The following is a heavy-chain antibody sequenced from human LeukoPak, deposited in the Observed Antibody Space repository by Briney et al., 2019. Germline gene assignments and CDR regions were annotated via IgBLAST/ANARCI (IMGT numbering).Heavy chain of an antibody. J-gene: IGHJ3*02. CDR2: IYYSGST. V-gene: IGHV4-30-4*07. Sequence: SETLSLTCAVSGGSISSGGYSWSWIRQPPGKGLEWIGYIYYSGSTHYNPSLKSRVTISVDTSKNQFSLKLSSVTAADTAVYYCARDGVGYCTNGVCYTGAHAFDIWGQGTMVTVSS. CDR3: ARDGVGYCTNGVCYTGAHAFDI. D-gene: IGHD2-8*01. CDR1: GGSISSGGYS.